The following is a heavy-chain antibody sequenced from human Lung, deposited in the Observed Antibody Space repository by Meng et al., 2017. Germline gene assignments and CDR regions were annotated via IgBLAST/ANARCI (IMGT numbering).Heavy chain of an antibody. Sequence: QLQPWVAGLLKPSDTLHLTCVVFGGSFSDYYWSWIRQPPGKGLEWIGEINHSGSTNYSPSLESRATISVDTSQNNLSLKLSSVTAADSAVYYCARGPTTMAHDFDYWGQGTLVTVSS. CDR2: INHSGST. V-gene: IGHV4-34*01. CDR1: GGSFSDYY. J-gene: IGHJ4*02. D-gene: IGHD4-11*01. CDR3: ARGPTTMAHDFDY.